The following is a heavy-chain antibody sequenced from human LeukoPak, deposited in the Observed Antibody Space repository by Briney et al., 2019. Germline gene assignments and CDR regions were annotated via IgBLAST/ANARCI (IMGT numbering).Heavy chain of an antibody. CDR1: GYTFTGYY. V-gene: IGHV1-2*02. D-gene: IGHD1-26*01. Sequence: ASVKVSCKASGYTFTGYYMHWVRQAPGQGLEWMGWINPNSGGTNYAQKFQGRVTMTRDTSISTAYMELSRLRSDDTAVYYCARVGATYYYYGMDVRGQGTTVTVSS. J-gene: IGHJ6*02. CDR3: ARVGATYYYYGMDV. CDR2: INPNSGGT.